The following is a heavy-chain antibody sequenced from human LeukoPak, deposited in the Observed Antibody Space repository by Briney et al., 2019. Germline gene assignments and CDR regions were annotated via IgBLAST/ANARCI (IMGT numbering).Heavy chain of an antibody. J-gene: IGHJ4*02. Sequence: SQTPSLTCTVSGDSISSSGYSWSWIRQHPGTGQGWIGYIYNSGGTYYNPSLKSRVTIPIDTSKRQSSLKLTSVTAADTAVYYCAREPTGSYSFDFWGQGTLVTVSS. CDR2: IYNSGGT. D-gene: IGHD1-26*01. CDR1: GDSISSSGYS. CDR3: AREPTGSYSFDF. V-gene: IGHV4-31*03.